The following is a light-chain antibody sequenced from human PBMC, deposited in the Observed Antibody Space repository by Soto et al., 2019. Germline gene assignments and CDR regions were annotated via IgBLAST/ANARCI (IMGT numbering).Light chain of an antibody. Sequence: DIVMTQSPATLSASPGERATISCRASQGLSSNLAWYQQRPGQVPRLLIYGASTRVTGVPVGFSGSGSGTEFTLTISSLQSEDFADYYCQQYNDWPAFGRGTKVEIK. CDR1: QGLSSN. CDR3: QQYNDWPA. V-gene: IGKV3-15*01. J-gene: IGKJ1*01. CDR2: GAS.